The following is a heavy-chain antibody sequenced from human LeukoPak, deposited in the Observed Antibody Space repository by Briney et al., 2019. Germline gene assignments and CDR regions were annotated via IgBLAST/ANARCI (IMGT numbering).Heavy chain of an antibody. J-gene: IGHJ5*02. Sequence: ASVKVSCKASGGTFSSYAISWVRQAPGQGLEWMGGIIPIFGTANYAQKFQGRVTITADESTSTAYMELSSLRSEDTAVYYCARVGRIAARPTYNWFDPWGQGTLVTVSS. CDR2: IIPIFGTA. V-gene: IGHV1-69*13. CDR3: ARVGRIAARPTYNWFDP. D-gene: IGHD6-6*01. CDR1: GGTFSSYA.